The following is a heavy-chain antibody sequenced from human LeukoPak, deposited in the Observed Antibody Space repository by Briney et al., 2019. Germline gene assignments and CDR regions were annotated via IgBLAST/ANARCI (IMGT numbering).Heavy chain of an antibody. CDR1: GFTFDDYA. CDR3: AKRGGTSFYYYCGMDV. Sequence: GGSLRLSCAASGFTFDDYAMHWVRQAPGKGLGWVSLISGDGGSTYYADSVKGRFTISRDNSKNSLNLQMNSLRTEDTALYYCAKRGGTSFYYYCGMDVWGQGTTVTVSS. J-gene: IGHJ6*02. D-gene: IGHD2-15*01. V-gene: IGHV3-43*02. CDR2: ISGDGGST.